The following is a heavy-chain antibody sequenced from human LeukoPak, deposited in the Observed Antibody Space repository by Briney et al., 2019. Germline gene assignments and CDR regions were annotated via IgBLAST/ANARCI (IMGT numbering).Heavy chain of an antibody. J-gene: IGHJ6*03. Sequence: LSLTCTVSGGSVSSSSYYWGWIRQPPGKGLEWVSYISSSGTTIYYADSVKGRFTISRDNAKNSLYLQMNSLRAEDTAVYYCARDASKILTETFYYYYYMDVWGKGTTVTISS. V-gene: IGHV3-11*04. CDR1: GGSVSSSSYY. CDR3: ARDASKILTETFYYYYYMDV. D-gene: IGHD3-9*01. CDR2: ISSSGTTI.